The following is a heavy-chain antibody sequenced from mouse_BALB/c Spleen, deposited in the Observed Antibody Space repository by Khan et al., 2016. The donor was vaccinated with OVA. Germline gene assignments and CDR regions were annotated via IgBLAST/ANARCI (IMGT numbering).Heavy chain of an antibody. CDR1: GYTFTDYY. V-gene: IGHV1-77*01. CDR2: ISPGSGDT. CDR3: ARRSYFGYTFAY. Sequence: QVQLQQPGAELARPGASVKLSCKASGYTFTDYYINWVQQRTGQGLEWIGEISPGSGDTYYNEKFKGKARLTADKSATTAYMQLRSLTSEASAVYFCARRSYFGYTFAYWGHETLVTASA. J-gene: IGHJ3*01. D-gene: IGHD1-2*01.